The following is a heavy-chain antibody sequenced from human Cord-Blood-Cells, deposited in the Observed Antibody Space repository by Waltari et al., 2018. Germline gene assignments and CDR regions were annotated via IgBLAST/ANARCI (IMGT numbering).Heavy chain of an antibody. Sequence: QLQLQESGPGLVKPSETLSLTCTVSGGSISSSSYYRGWIGQPPGKGLEWIGSIYYSGSTYYNPSLKGRVTISVDTSKNQFSLKLSSVTAADTAVYYCARRVRDGHYNWFDPWGQGTLVTVSS. CDR2: IYYSGST. J-gene: IGHJ5*02. CDR3: ARRVRDGHYNWFDP. V-gene: IGHV4-39*01. CDR1: GGSISSSSYY.